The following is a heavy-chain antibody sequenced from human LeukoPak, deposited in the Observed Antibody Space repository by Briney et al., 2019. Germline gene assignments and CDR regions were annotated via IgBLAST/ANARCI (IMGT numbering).Heavy chain of an antibody. CDR3: AGTRLGDYYDSSGYYYETDY. CDR1: GYSFTSYW. V-gene: IGHV5-10-1*01. CDR2: IDPSDSYT. D-gene: IGHD3-22*01. Sequence: AGESLRISCKGSGYSFTSYWISWVRQMPGKGLEWVGRIDPSDSYTNYSPSFQGHVTISADKSISTAYLQWSSLKASDTAMYYCAGTRLGDYYDSSGYYYETDYWGQGTLVTVSS. J-gene: IGHJ4*02.